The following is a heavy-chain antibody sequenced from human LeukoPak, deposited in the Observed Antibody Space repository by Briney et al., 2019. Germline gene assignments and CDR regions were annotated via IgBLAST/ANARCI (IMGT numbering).Heavy chain of an antibody. CDR1: GYTFTDYL. D-gene: IGHD6-25*01. CDR2: INLDSGGT. J-gene: IGHJ4*02. Sequence: GASVKVSCKTSGYTFTDYLMLWVRQAPGQGLEWMGWINLDSGGTKYAQRFQGRVTMTRDTSISTAYMDLSRLRSDDTAVYYCARDLSTSATWEFDYWGQGTLVTVSS. CDR3: ARDLSTSATWEFDY. V-gene: IGHV1-2*02.